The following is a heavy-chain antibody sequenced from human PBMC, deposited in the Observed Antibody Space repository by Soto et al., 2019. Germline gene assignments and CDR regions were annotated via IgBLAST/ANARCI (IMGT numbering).Heavy chain of an antibody. CDR2: IYPGDFDT. CDR1: GYSFATTW. D-gene: IGHD6-19*01. Sequence: GESLKISCKASGYSFATTWIGWVRQTPEKGLEWMGIIYPGDFDTKYSPSLQGQVTISADTSISTAYLQWTSLKASDTAMYYCARSRRGAYSSGWYSLSGYYNYGIDVWGQGTKVTVSS. V-gene: IGHV5-51*01. J-gene: IGHJ6*02. CDR3: ARSRRGAYSSGWYSLSGYYNYGIDV.